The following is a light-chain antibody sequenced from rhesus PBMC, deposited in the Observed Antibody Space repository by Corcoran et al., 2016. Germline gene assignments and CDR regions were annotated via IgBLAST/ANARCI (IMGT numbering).Light chain of an antibody. CDR2: YVS. J-gene: IGKJ3*01. CDR3: QQSGSFPHT. Sequence: EIVLTQSPAFQSVTLKEKVTITCQASQSVGTRLHWYQQKPVQSPTLLIKYVSQSISGVPSRVSGSGSGTAFTLTITSLEAEDAATYYCQQSGSFPHTFGPGTKLDI. CDR1: QSVGTR. V-gene: IGKV6-55*01.